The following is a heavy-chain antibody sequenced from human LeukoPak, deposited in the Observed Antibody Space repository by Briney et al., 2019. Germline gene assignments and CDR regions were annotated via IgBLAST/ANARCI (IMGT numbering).Heavy chain of an antibody. CDR2: ISDIGSI. V-gene: IGHV4-59*08. D-gene: IGHD2/OR15-2a*01. Sequence: PSETLSLTCTVSGGSISSYYWSWIRQPPGKGLEWIAYISDIGSINYDPSLKSRVTISLDTSKNQFSLKLSSVTAADTAVYYCAGHHPRNTVDFWGQGTLVTVSS. CDR3: AGHHPRNTVDF. CDR1: GGSISSYY. J-gene: IGHJ4*02.